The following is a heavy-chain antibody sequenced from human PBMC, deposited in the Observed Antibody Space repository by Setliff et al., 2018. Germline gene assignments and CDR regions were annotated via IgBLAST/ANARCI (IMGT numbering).Heavy chain of an antibody. V-gene: IGHV3-20*04. CDR2: TNWNGGST. D-gene: IGHD3-10*01. CDR3: ARATAYYGSRSYYAFDF. J-gene: IGHJ4*02. Sequence: EGSLRLSCEGFGFTFDDFGMSWIRQAPGKGLEWVSGTNWNGGSTAYADSVKGRFTISRDNARNALYLQMNSLRGEDTAFYFCARATAYYGSRSYYAFDFWGQGTQVTVSS. CDR1: GFTFDDFG.